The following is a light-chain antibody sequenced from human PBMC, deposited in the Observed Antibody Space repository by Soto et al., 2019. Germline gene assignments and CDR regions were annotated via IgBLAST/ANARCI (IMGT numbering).Light chain of an antibody. V-gene: IGLV1-40*01. CDR3: QSYDSSLSEGV. CDR1: SSNIGAGYD. J-gene: IGLJ2*01. Sequence: QSVLTQPPSVSGAPGQRVTISCTGSSSNIGAGYDVHWYQQLPGTAPKLLIYGNSNRPSGVPDRFSGSKSGTSASLAITGVQAEDEAGYYCQSYDSSLSEGVFGGGTKLTVL. CDR2: GNS.